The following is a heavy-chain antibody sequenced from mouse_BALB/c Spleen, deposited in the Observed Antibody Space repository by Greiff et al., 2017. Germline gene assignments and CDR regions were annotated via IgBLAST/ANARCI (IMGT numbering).Heavy chain of an antibody. V-gene: IGHV5-6-3*01. CDR3: ARDTRQAWFAY. CDR2: INSNGGST. CDR1: GFTFSSYG. D-gene: IGHD6-1*01. Sequence: DVKLVESGGGLVQPGGSLKLSCAASGFTFSSYGMSWVRQTPDKRLELVATINSNGGSTYYPDSVKGRFTISRDNAKNTLYLQMSSLKSEDTAMYYCARDTRQAWFAYWGQGTLVTVSA. J-gene: IGHJ3*01.